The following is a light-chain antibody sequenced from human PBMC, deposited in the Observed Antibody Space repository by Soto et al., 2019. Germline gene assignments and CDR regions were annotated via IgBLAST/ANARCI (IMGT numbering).Light chain of an antibody. CDR2: DAS. CDR1: QDISDY. J-gene: IGKJ3*01. CDR3: QHYDDLIFT. Sequence: DIQMTQSPSSLSASVGDRVTITCQASQDISDYLNWYQQQPGKAPKLLIYDASNLETGVPSRFSGSGSGTDFTFTISSLQPEDIATYYCQHYDDLIFTFGPGTKVDIK. V-gene: IGKV1-33*01.